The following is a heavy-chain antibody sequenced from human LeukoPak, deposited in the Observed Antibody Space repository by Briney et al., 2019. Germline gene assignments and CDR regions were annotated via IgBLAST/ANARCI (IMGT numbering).Heavy chain of an antibody. CDR3: AKDRAPYYYDSSGYYYDH. D-gene: IGHD3-22*01. Sequence: PGGSLRLSCVAYGFNFRDYSMNWVRQAPGKGLEWVSAISGSGGSTYYADSVKGRFTISRDNSKNTLYLQMNSLRAEDTAVYYCAKDRAPYYYDSSGYYYDHWGQGTLVTVSS. V-gene: IGHV3-23*01. J-gene: IGHJ4*02. CDR1: GFNFRDYS. CDR2: ISGSGGST.